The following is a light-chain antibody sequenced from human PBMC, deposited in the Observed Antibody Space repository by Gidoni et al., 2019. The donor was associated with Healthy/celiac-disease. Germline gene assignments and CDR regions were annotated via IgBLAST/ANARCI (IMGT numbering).Light chain of an antibody. Sequence: QSALTQPASVSGSPGQSITISCTGTSSDVGGYNYVSWYQQHPGKAPKLMIDEVSNRPSGVSHRFSGAKSCNTASLTISGLQAEDEADYYCSSYTSSSTLGVFGGWTKLTVL. V-gene: IGLV2-14*01. J-gene: IGLJ3*02. CDR3: SSYTSSSTLGV. CDR2: EVS. CDR1: SSDVGGYNY.